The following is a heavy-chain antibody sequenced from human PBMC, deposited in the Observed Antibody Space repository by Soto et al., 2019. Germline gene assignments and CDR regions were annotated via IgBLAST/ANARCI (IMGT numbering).Heavy chain of an antibody. J-gene: IGHJ6*02. CDR1: GFTFSTYW. V-gene: IGHV3-7*04. CDR3: ARGYYGMDV. CDR2: IRPDGSEE. Sequence: SGGGLVQPGGSLRLSCAASGFTFSTYWMNWVRQAPGKGLEWVANIRPDGSEEYYVDSVKGRFTISRDNTKNSLYLQMNSLRAEDTAVYYCARGYYGMDVWGQGTTVTVSS.